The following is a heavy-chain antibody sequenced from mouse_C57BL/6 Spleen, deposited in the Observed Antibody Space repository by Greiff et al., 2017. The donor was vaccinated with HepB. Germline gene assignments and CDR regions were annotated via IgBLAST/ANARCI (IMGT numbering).Heavy chain of an antibody. J-gene: IGHJ2*01. V-gene: IGHV1-26*01. CDR2: INPNNGGT. CDR3: ARYGYYYFDY. CDR1: GYTFTDYY. Sequence: EVQLQQSGPELVKPGASVKISCKASGYTFTDYYMNWVKQSHGKSLEWIGDINPNNGGTSYNQKFKGKATLTVDKSSSTAYMESRSLTSEDSAVYYCARYGYYYFDYWGQGTTLTVSS. D-gene: IGHD2-2*01.